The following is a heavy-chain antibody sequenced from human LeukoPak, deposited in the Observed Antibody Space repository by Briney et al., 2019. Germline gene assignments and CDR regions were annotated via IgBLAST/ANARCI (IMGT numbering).Heavy chain of an antibody. Sequence: AAVKVSCKASGYTFTDYHIHWVRQAPGQGLEWMGWINPNSGGTNYAQKFQGWVTMTRDTSISTAYMELSSLRSEDTAVYYCARDTYDSSGYGGYDYWGQGTLVTVSS. CDR1: GYTFTDYH. V-gene: IGHV1-2*04. D-gene: IGHD3-22*01. CDR3: ARDTYDSSGYGGYDY. J-gene: IGHJ4*02. CDR2: INPNSGGT.